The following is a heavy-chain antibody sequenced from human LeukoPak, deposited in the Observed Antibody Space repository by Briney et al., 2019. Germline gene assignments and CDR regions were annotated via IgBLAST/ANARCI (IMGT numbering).Heavy chain of an antibody. Sequence: KASETLSLTCTVSGDSISSDYWSWIRQPPGKGLEWLGYISYSGYTNYNPSLKSRLTMSVDTSNNQFSLKLSSVTAADTAVYYCARGPVAARPYYFDYWGQGTLVTVSS. D-gene: IGHD6-6*01. CDR3: ARGPVAARPYYFDY. CDR2: ISYSGYT. V-gene: IGHV4-59*12. J-gene: IGHJ4*02. CDR1: GDSISSDY.